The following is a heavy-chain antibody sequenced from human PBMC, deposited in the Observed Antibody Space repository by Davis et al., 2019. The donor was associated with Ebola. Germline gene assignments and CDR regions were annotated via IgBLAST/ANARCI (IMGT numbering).Heavy chain of an antibody. J-gene: IGHJ6*04. CDR1: GDSVSSGG. V-gene: IGHV6-1*01. CDR2: TYYNSKWYN. D-gene: IGHD3-10*01. CDR3: ARGWFRAGMDV. Sequence: HSQTLSLTCAISGDSVSSGGWNWIRQSPSRGLEWLGRTYYNSKWYNDYAVSAKSRITINPDTSKNQFSLQLNSVIPEDTALYYCARGWFRAGMDVWGEGTTVTVSP.